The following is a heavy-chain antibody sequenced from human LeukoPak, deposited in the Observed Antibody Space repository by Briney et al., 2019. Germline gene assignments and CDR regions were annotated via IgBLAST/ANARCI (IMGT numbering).Heavy chain of an antibody. J-gene: IGHJ6*02. CDR2: IYYSGST. CDR3: ARLRNYYDSSGYYYYYYYGMDV. D-gene: IGHD3-22*01. Sequence: SETLSLTCTVSGGSISSSSYYWGWIRQPPGKGLEWIGSIYYSGSTYYNPSLKSRVTISVDTSKNQFSLKLSSVTAADTAVYYCARLRNYYDSSGYYYYYYYGMDVWGQGTTVTVSS. CDR1: GGSISSSSYY. V-gene: IGHV4-39*01.